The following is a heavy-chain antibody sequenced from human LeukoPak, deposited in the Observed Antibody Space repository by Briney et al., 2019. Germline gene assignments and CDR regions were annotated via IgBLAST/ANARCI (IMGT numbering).Heavy chain of an antibody. CDR3: ARDGYGDYIFDY. J-gene: IGHJ4*02. CDR2: IHYSGST. CDR1: GGSISSYY. V-gene: IGHV4-59*01. D-gene: IGHD4-17*01. Sequence: SETLSLTCTVSGGSISSYYWSWIRQPPGKGLEWIGYIHYSGSTNYNPSLKSRVTISVDPSKNQFSLKLSSVTAADTAVYYCARDGYGDYIFDYWGQGTLVTVSS.